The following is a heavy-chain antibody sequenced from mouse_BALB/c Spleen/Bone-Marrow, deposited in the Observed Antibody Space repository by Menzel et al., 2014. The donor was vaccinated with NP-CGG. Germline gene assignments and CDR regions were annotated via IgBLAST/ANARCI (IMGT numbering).Heavy chain of an antibody. V-gene: IGHV2-2*02. CDR1: GFSLTSYG. J-gene: IGHJ4*01. CDR2: IWSGGST. Sequence: VKLVESGPGLVQPSQSLSITCTVSGFSLTSYGVHWVRQSPGKGLEWLGVIWSGGSTDYNAAFISRLSISKDNSKSQVXXKXNSLQANDTAIYYCARNKGRRGTGAMDYWGQGTSVTVSS. D-gene: IGHD2-14*01. CDR3: ARNKGRRGTGAMDY.